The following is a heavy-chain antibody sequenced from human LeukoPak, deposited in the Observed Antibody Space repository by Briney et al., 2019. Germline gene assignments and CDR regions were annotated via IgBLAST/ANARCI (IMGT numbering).Heavy chain of an antibody. CDR3: ARGPPTIFGVVIMDYYYGMDV. CDR1: GYTFTGYY. J-gene: IGHJ6*02. CDR2: ISPNSGGT. D-gene: IGHD3-3*01. Sequence: ASVKVSCKASGYTFTGYYMHWVRQAPGQGLEWMGWISPNSGGTNYAQKFQGRVTMTRDTSISTAYMELSRLRSDDTAVYYCARGPPTIFGVVIMDYYYGMDVWGQGTTVTVSS. V-gene: IGHV1-2*02.